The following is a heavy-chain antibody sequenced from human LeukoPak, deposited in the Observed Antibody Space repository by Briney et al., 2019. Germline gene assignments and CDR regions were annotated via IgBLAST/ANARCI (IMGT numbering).Heavy chain of an antibody. D-gene: IGHD3-10*01. CDR3: ARLTRITMVPGVADY. Sequence: SETLSLTCTVSGGSISSYYWSWIRQPAGKGLEWIGRIYTSGSTNYNPSLKSRVTMSVDTSKNQFSLKLSSVTAADTAVYYCARLTRITMVPGVADYWGQGTLVTVSS. J-gene: IGHJ4*02. CDR1: GGSISSYY. V-gene: IGHV4-4*07. CDR2: IYTSGST.